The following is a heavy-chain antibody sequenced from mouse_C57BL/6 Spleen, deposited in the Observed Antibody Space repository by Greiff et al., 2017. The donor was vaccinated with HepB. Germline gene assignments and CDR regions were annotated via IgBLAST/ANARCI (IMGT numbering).Heavy chain of an antibody. CDR1: GFTFSSYA. CDR3: ARERATGVVYFDY. CDR2: ISDGGSYT. Sequence: EVQVVESGGGLVKPGGSLKLSCAASGFTFSSYAMSWVRQTPEKRLEWVATISDGGSYTYYPDNVKGRFTISRDNAKNNLYLQMSHLKSEDTAMYDCARERATGVVYFDYWGQGTTLTVSS. D-gene: IGHD4-1*02. V-gene: IGHV5-4*01. J-gene: IGHJ2*01.